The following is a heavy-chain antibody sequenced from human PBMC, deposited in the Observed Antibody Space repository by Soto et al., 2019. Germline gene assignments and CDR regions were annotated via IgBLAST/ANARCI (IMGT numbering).Heavy chain of an antibody. Sequence: QVQLVQSGAEVKKPGASVKVSCKASGYTFTSYGISWVRQAPGQGLEWMGWISAYNGNTNYAQELQGRVTMTADTSTSTAYMELRGLRSDDTAVYYCARDPYSSSPNGAFDIWGQGTMVTVSS. CDR2: ISAYNGNT. J-gene: IGHJ3*02. CDR3: ARDPYSSSPNGAFDI. V-gene: IGHV1-18*01. CDR1: GYTFTSYG. D-gene: IGHD6-6*01.